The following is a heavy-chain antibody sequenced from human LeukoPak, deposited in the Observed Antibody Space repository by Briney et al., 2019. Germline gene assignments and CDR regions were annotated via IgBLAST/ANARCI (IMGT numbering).Heavy chain of an antibody. CDR2: IYPGDSET. Sequence: GESLKISCKSSGYTFTDYWIGWVRLMSGEGLEFMGIIYPGDSETRYSPSFQGQVTMSVDKSISTAYLQWSSLRASDSAMYYCARLSGRDFDFWGQGTLVTVAS. CDR1: GYTFTDYW. D-gene: IGHD1-26*01. V-gene: IGHV5-51*01. J-gene: IGHJ4*02. CDR3: ARLSGRDFDF.